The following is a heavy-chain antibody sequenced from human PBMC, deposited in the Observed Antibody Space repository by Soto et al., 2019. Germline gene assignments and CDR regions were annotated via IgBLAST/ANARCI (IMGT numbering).Heavy chain of an antibody. J-gene: IGHJ4*02. D-gene: IGHD2-15*01. CDR1: GFTFSNYG. CDR3: AKDAGSVCSGGSCYFQALDS. CDR2: ISVSAGST. Sequence: PGGSLRLSCAASGFTFSNYGMSWVRQAPGKGLEWASGISVSAGSTYYADSVKGRFTISRDNSKNTLYVQMNSLRVDDTAVYYCAKDAGSVCSGGSCYFQALDSWGQGTLVTVSS. V-gene: IGHV3-23*01.